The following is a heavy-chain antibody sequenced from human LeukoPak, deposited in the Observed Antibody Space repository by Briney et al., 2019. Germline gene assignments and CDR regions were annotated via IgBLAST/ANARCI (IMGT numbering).Heavy chain of an antibody. Sequence: PSETLSLTCAVYGGSFSGYYWSWIRQPPGKGLEWIGEINHSGSTNYNPSLKSRVTISVDTSKNQFSLKLSSVTAADTAVYYCARGSGYYDSSGYYYIPTYYFDYWGQGTLVTVPS. D-gene: IGHD3-22*01. CDR1: GGSFSGYY. J-gene: IGHJ4*02. CDR3: ARGSGYYDSSGYYYIPTYYFDY. V-gene: IGHV4-34*01. CDR2: INHSGST.